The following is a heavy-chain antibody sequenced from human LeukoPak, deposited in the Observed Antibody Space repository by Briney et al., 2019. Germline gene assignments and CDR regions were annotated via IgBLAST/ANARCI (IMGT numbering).Heavy chain of an antibody. CDR1: GFTFSNYW. V-gene: IGHV3-74*01. CDR3: VRVMPVAGSDS. CDR2: VKSDGTIT. Sequence: GGSLRLSCAASGFTFSNYWMHWVRQSLGKGLVWVSRVKSDGTITSYADSVKGRFTISRDNAKNTLYLQMNSLRVEDTAVYYCVRVMPVAGSDSWGQGTLVTVSS. D-gene: IGHD6-19*01. J-gene: IGHJ4*02.